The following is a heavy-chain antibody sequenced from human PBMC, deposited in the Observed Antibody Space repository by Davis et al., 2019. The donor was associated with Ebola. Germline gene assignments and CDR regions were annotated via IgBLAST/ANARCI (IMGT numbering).Heavy chain of an antibody. V-gene: IGHV3-13*01. J-gene: IGHJ5*01. Sequence: PGGSLRLSCAASGFTFRSYDMHWVRQATGKSLEWVSAIGAAGDTYYPVSVKGRFTISRENAKNSLYLQMNSLRAEDTAVYYCARAGFGSTWFDCWGQGILVTVSS. D-gene: IGHD6-13*01. CDR1: GFTFRSYD. CDR2: IGAAGDT. CDR3: ARAGFGSTWFDC.